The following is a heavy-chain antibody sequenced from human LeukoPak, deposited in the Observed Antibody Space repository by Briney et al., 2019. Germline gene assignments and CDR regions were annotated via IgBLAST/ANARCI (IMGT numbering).Heavy chain of an antibody. Sequence: GGSLTLSCAASGIIPSSYWMSWVRQAPGKGLEWVANIKQDGSEKWYVDSVKGRFTISRDNAKNSLYLQMNSLRVEDTAVYYCAREFRSGYNSRWFDYWGQGTLVTVSS. V-gene: IGHV3-7*01. D-gene: IGHD6-19*01. CDR2: IKQDGSEK. J-gene: IGHJ5*01. CDR1: GIIPSSYW. CDR3: AREFRSGYNSRWFDY.